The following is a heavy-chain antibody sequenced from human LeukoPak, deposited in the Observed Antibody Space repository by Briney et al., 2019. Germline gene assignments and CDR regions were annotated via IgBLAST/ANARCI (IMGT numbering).Heavy chain of an antibody. D-gene: IGHD1-26*01. CDR1: GFTFSNYG. CDR2: ISSDGSSK. Sequence: AGGSLRLSCAASGFTFSNYGMHWVRQAPGKGREGGAVISSDGSSKYYAGSVKGRFTISRDNSKNTLYLQMNSLRSEDTAVYYCAKDSAGATRHYFDYWGQGTLVTVSS. V-gene: IGHV3-30*18. J-gene: IGHJ4*02. CDR3: AKDSAGATRHYFDY.